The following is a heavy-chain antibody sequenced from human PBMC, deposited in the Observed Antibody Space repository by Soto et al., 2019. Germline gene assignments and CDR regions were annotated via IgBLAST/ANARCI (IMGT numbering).Heavy chain of an antibody. CDR3: ARDPKSRPGEGY. D-gene: IGHD2-2*01. CDR2: IIPIFGTA. Sequence: ASVKVSCKASGGTFSSYAISWVRQAPGQGLEWMGGIIPIFGTANYAQKFQGRVTITADESTSIAYMELSSLRSEDTAVYYCARDPKSRPGEGYWGQGTLVTVSS. V-gene: IGHV1-69*13. J-gene: IGHJ4*02. CDR1: GGTFSSYA.